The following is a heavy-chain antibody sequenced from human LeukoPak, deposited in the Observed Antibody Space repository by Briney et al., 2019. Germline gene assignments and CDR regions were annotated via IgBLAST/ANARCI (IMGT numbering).Heavy chain of an antibody. CDR3: ARVRYYDNGGYSHFDY. V-gene: IGHV1-46*01. CDR1: GYTFTSYY. J-gene: IGHJ4*02. Sequence: GASVKLSCKASGYTFTSYYLHWVRQAPGQGLEWMGIINPNGGSTGNAQKFQGRVTMTRDTSTSTVYMELSRLRSEDTAVYYCARVRYYDNGGYSHFDYWGQGTLVTVSS. CDR2: INPNGGST. D-gene: IGHD3-22*01.